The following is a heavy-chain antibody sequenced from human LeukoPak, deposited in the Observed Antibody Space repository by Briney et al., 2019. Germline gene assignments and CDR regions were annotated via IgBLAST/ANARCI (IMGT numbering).Heavy chain of an antibody. CDR3: ARVGYYYDSSGYPDY. J-gene: IGHJ4*02. CDR2: ISAYNGNT. Sequence: ASVKVSCKASGYTFTSYGISWVRQAPGQGLEWMGWISAYNGNTNYAQKLQGRVTMTTDTSTNTAYMELRSLRSDDTAVYYCARVGYYYDSSGYPDYWGQGTLVTVSS. CDR1: GYTFTSYG. V-gene: IGHV1-18*01. D-gene: IGHD3-22*01.